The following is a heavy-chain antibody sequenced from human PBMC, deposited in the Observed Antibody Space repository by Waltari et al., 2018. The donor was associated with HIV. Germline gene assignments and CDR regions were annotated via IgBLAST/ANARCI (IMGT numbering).Heavy chain of an antibody. D-gene: IGHD2-2*02. CDR1: GSAFSRHA. CDR3: TKDPRDTDGMDV. V-gene: IGHV3-23*01. Sequence: EVQLLESGGGLVQPGGSLRLSCAASGSAFSRHAMTCVRLDPGKGLEWVSSINGSGGLTYYADSVKGRFSISRDNSKNTLYLEMKSLRAEDTAIYYCTKDPRDTDGMDVWGQGTAVTVSS. J-gene: IGHJ6*02. CDR2: INGSGGLT.